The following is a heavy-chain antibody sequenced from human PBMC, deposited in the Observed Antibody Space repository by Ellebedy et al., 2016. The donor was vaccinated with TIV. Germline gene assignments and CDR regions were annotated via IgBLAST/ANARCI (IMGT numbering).Heavy chain of an antibody. V-gene: IGHV3-23*01. J-gene: IGHJ4*02. CDR2: IRGGSGFT. CDR3: AKDLVAGRTVGVTEKMDY. Sequence: GESLKISCAVSGFDFNIYAMNWVRQAPGKGLEWVPSIRGGSGFTDYADSVKGRFTISRDSSKNTLYLQMNSLRVEDTAMYYCAKDLVAGRTVGVTEKMDYWGQGTLVTVSS. CDR1: GFDFNIYA. D-gene: IGHD1-26*01.